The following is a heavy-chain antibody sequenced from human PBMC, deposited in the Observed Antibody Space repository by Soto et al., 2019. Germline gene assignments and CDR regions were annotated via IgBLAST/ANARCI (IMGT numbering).Heavy chain of an antibody. V-gene: IGHV4-59*12. CDR3: VARGMPYEFLSRPDTFDP. D-gene: IGHD3-3*01. J-gene: IGHJ5*02. CDR2: IHYSGTT. Sequence: SETLSLTCTASGGSMGHYFWTWIRQPPGKGLEWIGYIHYSGTTSFFPSYNPSLRSRVTISEDTSKNQFSLSLRSLTAADMAVYSCVARGMPYEFLSRPDTFDPWGHGTLVTVSS. CDR1: GGSMGHYF.